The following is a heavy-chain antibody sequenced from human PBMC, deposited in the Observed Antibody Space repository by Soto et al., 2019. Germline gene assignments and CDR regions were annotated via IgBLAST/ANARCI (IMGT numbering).Heavy chain of an antibody. V-gene: IGHV3-23*01. D-gene: IGHD3-16*02. CDR3: AKVTLHLGELSDYYYMDV. J-gene: IGHJ6*03. CDR1: GFTFSSYA. CDR2: ISGSGGST. Sequence: GGSLRLSCAASGFTFSSYAMSWVRQAPGKGLEWVSAISGSGGSTYYADSVKGRFTISRDNSKNTLYLQMNSLRAEDTAVYYCAKVTLHLGELSDYYYMDVWGKGTTVTVSS.